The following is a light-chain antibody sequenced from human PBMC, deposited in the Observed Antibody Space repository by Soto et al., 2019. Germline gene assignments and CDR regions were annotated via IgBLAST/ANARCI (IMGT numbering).Light chain of an antibody. CDR3: QQYDNLPPFT. Sequence: DIQMTQSPSSLSASVGDRVTITCQASQDISNYLNWYQQKPGKAPKLLIYDASNLETGVPSRFSGSGSGTDFTSTISSLQAEDIATYYCQQYDNLPPFTFGPGTKVDIK. CDR2: DAS. V-gene: IGKV1-33*01. J-gene: IGKJ3*01. CDR1: QDISNY.